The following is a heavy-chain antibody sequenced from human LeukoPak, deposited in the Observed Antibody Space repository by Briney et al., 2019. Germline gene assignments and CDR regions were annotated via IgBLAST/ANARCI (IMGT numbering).Heavy chain of an antibody. CDR1: GYTFNSYG. V-gene: IGHV1-69*06. D-gene: IGHD2-21*01. Sequence: SVKVSCKASGYTFNSYGITWVRQAPGQGLEWMGGIMPMFGKANYAQKFQGRVTTTADKATSTAYMELSSLRSEDTAVYYCAKAVGLLGGWGDYWGQGTLVTVSS. CDR2: IMPMFGKA. CDR3: AKAVGLLGGWGDY. J-gene: IGHJ4*02.